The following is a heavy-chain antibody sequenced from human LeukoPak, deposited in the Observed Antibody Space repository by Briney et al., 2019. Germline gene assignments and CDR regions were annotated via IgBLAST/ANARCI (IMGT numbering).Heavy chain of an antibody. V-gene: IGHV1-69*13. J-gene: IGHJ6*03. CDR1: GGTFSSYA. CDR3: ARVSDYGDYGYYYYYMDV. Sequence: ASVKVSCKASGGTFSSYAISWVRQAPGQGLEWMGGIIPIFGTANYAQKFQGRVTITADESTSTAYMELSSLRSEETAVYYCARVSDYGDYGYYYYYMDVWGKGTTVTVSS. CDR2: IIPIFGTA. D-gene: IGHD4-17*01.